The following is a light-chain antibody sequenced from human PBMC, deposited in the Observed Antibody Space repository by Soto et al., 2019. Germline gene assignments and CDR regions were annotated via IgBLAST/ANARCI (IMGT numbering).Light chain of an antibody. Sequence: EIVLTQSPATLSLSPGERATLSCRASQSVSSYLAWYQQKPGQAPRLLIYDASNRATGIPARFSGSGSGTGFALTISSLEPKDFAVYYCQQGGTFGQGTRLQI. CDR1: QSVSSY. CDR2: DAS. CDR3: QQGGT. V-gene: IGKV3-11*01. J-gene: IGKJ5*01.